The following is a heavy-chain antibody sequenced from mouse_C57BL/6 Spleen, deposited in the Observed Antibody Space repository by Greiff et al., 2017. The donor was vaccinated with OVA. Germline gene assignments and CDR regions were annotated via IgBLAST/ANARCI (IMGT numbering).Heavy chain of an antibody. V-gene: IGHV2-5*01. CDR1: GFSLTSYG. Sequence: VQLQQSGPGLVQPSQSLSITCTVSGFSLTSYGVHWVRQSPGKGLEWLGVIWRGGSTDYNAAFMSRLSITKDNSKSQVFFKMNSLQADDTAIYYCAKGGIYDYDYFDYWGQGTTLTVSS. CDR3: AKGGIYDYDYFDY. J-gene: IGHJ2*01. D-gene: IGHD2-4*01. CDR2: IWRGGST.